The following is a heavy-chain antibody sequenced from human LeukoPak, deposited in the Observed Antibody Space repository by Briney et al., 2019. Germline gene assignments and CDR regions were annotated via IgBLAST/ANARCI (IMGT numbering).Heavy chain of an antibody. V-gene: IGHV1-46*01. D-gene: IGHD3-9*01. CDR2: FNPSGGST. J-gene: IGHJ4*02. CDR1: AYTFSSYY. Sequence: ASVKVSCKASAYTFSSYYMHWVRQAPGQGLEWMGIFNPSGGSTSYAQKFQGRVTMTTDTSTSTVYMELSSLRSEDTAVYYCAKWGDYDVLTGYVSDYWGQGTLVTVSS. CDR3: AKWGDYDVLTGYVSDY.